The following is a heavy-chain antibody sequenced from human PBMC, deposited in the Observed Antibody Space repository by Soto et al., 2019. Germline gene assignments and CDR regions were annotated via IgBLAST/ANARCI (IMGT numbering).Heavy chain of an antibody. CDR1: GYTFTSYG. V-gene: IGHV1-18*01. D-gene: IGHD3-9*01. CDR3: ARDTYYDILSGYSRGGYDY. J-gene: IGHJ4*02. CDR2: ISAYNGNT. Sequence: ASVKVSCKASGYTFTSYGISWVRQAPGQGLEWMGWISAYNGNTNYAQKLQGRVTMTTDTSKSTASMELRRLRSDDTAVYYCARDTYYDILSGYSRGGYDYWGQGTLVTVSS.